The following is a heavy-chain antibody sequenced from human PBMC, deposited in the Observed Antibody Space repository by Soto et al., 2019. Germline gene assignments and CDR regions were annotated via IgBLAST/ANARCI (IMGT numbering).Heavy chain of an antibody. Sequence: QVQLVESGGGVVQPGRSLRLSCAASGFTFSSYGMHWVRQAPGKGPEWVAVISYDGSNQYYADSVKGRFTISRDNSRSPLFLEMTSLGPEDTGVYYWKKGLYSLVHYDGRWGGLFDYWGQGTLVTVSS. J-gene: IGHJ4*02. CDR1: GFTFSSYG. CDR2: ISYDGSNQ. D-gene: IGHD3-22*01. CDR3: KKGLYSLVHYDGRWGGLFDY. V-gene: IGHV3-30*03.